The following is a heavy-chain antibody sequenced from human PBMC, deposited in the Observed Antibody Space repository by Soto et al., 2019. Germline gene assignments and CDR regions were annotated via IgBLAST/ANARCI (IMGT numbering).Heavy chain of an antibody. Sequence: PSETLSLTCTVSGGSISSYYWSWIRQPPGKGLEWIGYIYYSGSTNYNPSLKSRVTISVDTSKNQFSLKLSSVTAADTAVYYCARDIGNQAYYDSSGYFGLDPWGKGTLVTVSS. CDR2: IYYSGST. J-gene: IGHJ5*02. CDR1: GGSISSYY. CDR3: ARDIGNQAYYDSSGYFGLDP. V-gene: IGHV4-59*01. D-gene: IGHD3-22*01.